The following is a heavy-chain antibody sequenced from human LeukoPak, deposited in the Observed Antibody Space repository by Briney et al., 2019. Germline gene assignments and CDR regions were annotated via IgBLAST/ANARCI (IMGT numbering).Heavy chain of an antibody. CDR2: ISYDGSNK. D-gene: IGHD2-2*01. CDR1: GFTFSSYA. Sequence: RSLRLSCAASGFTFSSYAMHWVRQAPGKGLEWVAVISYDGSNKYYADSVKGRFTISRDNSKNTLYLQMNSLGAEDTALYYCARGRGCSSLSSYPDYWGQGTLVTVSP. J-gene: IGHJ4*02. CDR3: ARGRGCSSLSSYPDY. V-gene: IGHV3-30-3*01.